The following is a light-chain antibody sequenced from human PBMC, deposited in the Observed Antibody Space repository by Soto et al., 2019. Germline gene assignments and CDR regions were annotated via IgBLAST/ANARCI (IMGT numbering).Light chain of an antibody. CDR2: DVY. CDR3: QQYDSLPLT. CDR1: QHIGIH. V-gene: IGKV1-33*01. Sequence: DIQMTQSPSSLSASVGDRVTITCRASQHIGIHFNWYQQKPGKAPKLLIYDVYRLQTGVPSRFSGQMSWTDFTFTINTLQPEDFATYFCQQYDSLPLTFGWGTKVDI. J-gene: IGKJ4*01.